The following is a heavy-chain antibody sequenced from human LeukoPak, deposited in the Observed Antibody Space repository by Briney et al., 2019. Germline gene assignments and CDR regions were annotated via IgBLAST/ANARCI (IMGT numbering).Heavy chain of an antibody. CDR2: ISSSSLYI. J-gene: IGHJ4*02. Sequence: GGSLRLSCAASGFTLSTYSLNWVRQAPGKGLEWVSSISSSSLYIYYADSVKGRFTISRDNAKNSLFLQMNSLRAEDAAVYYCAREGDGYNSPIDYWGQGTLVTVSS. CDR3: AREGDGYNSPIDY. D-gene: IGHD5-24*01. V-gene: IGHV3-21*01. CDR1: GFTLSTYS.